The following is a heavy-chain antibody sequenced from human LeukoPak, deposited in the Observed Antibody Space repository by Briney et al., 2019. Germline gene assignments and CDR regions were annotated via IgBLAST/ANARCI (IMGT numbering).Heavy chain of an antibody. V-gene: IGHV3-21*01. Sequence: PGGSLRLSCAASGFSFSSYTMHWVRQAPGKGLEWVSSISSRSIYIYYADSLKGRFTISRDNADNSLYLQMNSLRAEDTAVYYCARDGPYCTNGVCYTAIDYWGQGTLVTVSS. CDR1: GFSFSSYT. D-gene: IGHD2-8*01. J-gene: IGHJ4*02. CDR3: ARDGPYCTNGVCYTAIDY. CDR2: ISSRSIYI.